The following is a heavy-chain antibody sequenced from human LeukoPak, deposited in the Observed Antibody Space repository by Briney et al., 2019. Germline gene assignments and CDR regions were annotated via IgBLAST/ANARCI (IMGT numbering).Heavy chain of an antibody. V-gene: IGHV4-34*01. CDR3: ARGLWSGYSGPPLGY. D-gene: IGHD3-3*01. CDR2: INHSGST. Sequence: SETLSLTCAVYGGSFSGYYWSWIRQPPGKGLEWIGEINHSGSTNCDPSLKSRVTISVDTSKKQFSLKLSSATAADTAVYYCARGLWSGYSGPPLGYWGQGTLVTVSS. J-gene: IGHJ4*02. CDR1: GGSFSGYY.